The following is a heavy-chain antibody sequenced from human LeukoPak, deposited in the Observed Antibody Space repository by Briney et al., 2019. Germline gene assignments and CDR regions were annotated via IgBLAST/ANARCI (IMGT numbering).Heavy chain of an antibody. CDR1: GFTFSSYA. V-gene: IGHV3-23*01. CDR2: ISGSGGST. CDR3: ARVSRITTTYYYYGMDV. J-gene: IGHJ6*02. Sequence: PGGSLRLSCAASGFTFSSYAMSWVRQAPGKGLEWVSAISGSGGSTYYADSVKGRFTISRDNSKNTLYLQMNSLRAEDTAVYYCARVSRITTTYYYYGMDVWGQGTTVTVSS. D-gene: IGHD3-3*01.